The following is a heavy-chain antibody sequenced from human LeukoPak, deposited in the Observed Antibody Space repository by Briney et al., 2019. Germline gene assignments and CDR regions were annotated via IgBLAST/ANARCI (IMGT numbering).Heavy chain of an antibody. CDR1: GGSISSYY. J-gene: IGHJ3*02. CDR3: ARAPRRGGYNFGPDAFDI. D-gene: IGHD5-24*01. V-gene: IGHV4-59*01. CDR2: IYYSGST. Sequence: SETLSLTCAVYGGSISSYYWSWIRQPPGKGLEWIGYIYYSGSTNYNPSLKSRVTISVDTSKNQFSLKLSSVTAADTAVYYCARAPRRGGYNFGPDAFDIWGQGTMVTVSS.